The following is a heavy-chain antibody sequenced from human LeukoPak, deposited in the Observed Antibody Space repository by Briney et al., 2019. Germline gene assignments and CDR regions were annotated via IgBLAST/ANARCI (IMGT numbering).Heavy chain of an antibody. CDR3: ARSGKDYGDYGMDV. D-gene: IGHD4-17*01. V-gene: IGHV3-33*08. Sequence: GGSLRLSCAASGFTFSSYAMHWVRQAPGKGLEWVAVIWYDGSNKYYADSVKGRFTISRDNSKNTLYLQMNSLRAEDTAVYYCARSGKDYGDYGMDVWGQGTTVTVSS. CDR1: GFTFSSYA. J-gene: IGHJ6*02. CDR2: IWYDGSNK.